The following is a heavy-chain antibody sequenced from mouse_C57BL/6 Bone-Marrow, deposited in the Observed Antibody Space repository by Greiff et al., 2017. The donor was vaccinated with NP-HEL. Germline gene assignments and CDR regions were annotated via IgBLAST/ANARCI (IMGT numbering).Heavy chain of an antibody. CDR1: GFTFTDYY. J-gene: IGHJ2*01. V-gene: IGHV7-3*01. Sequence: EVQRVESGGGLVQPGGSLSLSCAASGFTFTDYYMSWVRQPPGKALEWLGFIRNKANGYTSEYSASVKGRFTISRDNSQSILYLQMNALRAENSATYSCARYWSFDYWGQGTTLTVSS. CDR2: IRNKANGYTS. CDR3: ARYWSFDY.